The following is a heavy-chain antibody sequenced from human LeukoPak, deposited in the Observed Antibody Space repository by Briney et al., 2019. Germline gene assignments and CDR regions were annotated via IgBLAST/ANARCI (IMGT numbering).Heavy chain of an antibody. CDR3: VRVNGYDDGVDF. V-gene: IGHV5-51*01. CDR2: MFPTESIT. D-gene: IGHD5-12*01. CDR1: GYKFVDYW. Sequence: HGESLKISCKTSGYKFVDYWIAWVRQMPGKGLEWMGIMFPTESITTYSPSFQGQVSISADKSISTVHPFWSSLKASDTAIYYCVRVNGYDDGVDFWGQGTPVTVSP. J-gene: IGHJ4*02.